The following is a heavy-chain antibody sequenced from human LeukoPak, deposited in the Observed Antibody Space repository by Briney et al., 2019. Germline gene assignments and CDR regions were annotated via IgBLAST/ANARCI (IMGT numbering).Heavy chain of an antibody. CDR3: AKEGCTRCTPFVDY. CDR2: VSPSGDTT. Sequence: PGGSLRLSCAASGFTFSSWAMSWVRQAPGKGLEWVSAVSPSGDTTYYADSVKGRFTISRDNSKNTLYLQMNSLRAEDTAVYYCAKEGCTRCTPFVDYWGQEILVTVSS. D-gene: IGHD2-2*01. J-gene: IGHJ4*02. V-gene: IGHV3-23*01. CDR1: GFTFSSWA.